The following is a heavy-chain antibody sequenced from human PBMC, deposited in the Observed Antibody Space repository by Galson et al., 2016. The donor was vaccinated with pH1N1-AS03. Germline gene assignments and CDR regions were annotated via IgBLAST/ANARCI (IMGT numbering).Heavy chain of an antibody. CDR2: INPSGGTA. J-gene: IGHJ1*01. D-gene: IGHD3-22*01. Sequence: SVKVSCKASGYAFTNFYIHWVRQAPGQGLEWMGIINPSGGTATYAQKFQGRVTMTRDTSTSTVYMELSSLGSEDTAFFYCARDHVYDSSGLLHWGQGTLVTVSS. CDR3: ARDHVYDSSGLLH. V-gene: IGHV1-46*01. CDR1: GYAFTNFY.